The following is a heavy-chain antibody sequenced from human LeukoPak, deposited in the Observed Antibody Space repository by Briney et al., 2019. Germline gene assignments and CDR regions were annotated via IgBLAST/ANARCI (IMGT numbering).Heavy chain of an antibody. V-gene: IGHV4-39*01. CDR1: GGSISSSSYY. CDR3: ARRGSITSYMDV. Sequence: SETLSLTCTVSGGSISSSSYYWGWIRQPPGKGLEWIGSIYYSGSTYYNPSLKSRVIISVDTSKNQFSLKLNSVTAADTAVYYCARRGSITSYMDVWGKGTTVTISS. D-gene: IGHD3-3*01. CDR2: IYYSGST. J-gene: IGHJ6*03.